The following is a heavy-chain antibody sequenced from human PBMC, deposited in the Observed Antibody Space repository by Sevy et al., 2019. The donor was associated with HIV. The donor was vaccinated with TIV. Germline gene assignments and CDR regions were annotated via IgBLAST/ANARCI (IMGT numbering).Heavy chain of an antibody. CDR3: AKDYRIYCSRTSCLFDY. J-gene: IGHJ4*02. V-gene: IGHV3-30*02. D-gene: IGHD2-2*01. CDR2: IRYDGINS. Sequence: GGSLRLSCAASGFTFSNYGMPWARQAPGKGLEWVAFIRYDGINSYSADSVKGRFTISRDNSKNTLYLQINSLRAEDTAVYYCAKDYRIYCSRTSCLFDYWGQGTLVTVSS. CDR1: GFTFSNYG.